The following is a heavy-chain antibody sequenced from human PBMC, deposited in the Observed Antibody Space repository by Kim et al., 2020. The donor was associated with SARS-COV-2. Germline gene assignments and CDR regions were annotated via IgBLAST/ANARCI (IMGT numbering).Heavy chain of an antibody. CDR3: AKDLSLPYYYDSSGYYEGDYFDY. CDR2: ISGSGGST. D-gene: IGHD3-22*01. CDR1: GFTFSSYA. V-gene: IGHV3-23*01. Sequence: GGSLRLSCAASGFTFSSYAMSWVRQAPGKGLEWVSAISGSGGSTYYADSVKGRFTISRDNSKNTLYLQMNSLRAEDTAVYYCAKDLSLPYYYDSSGYYEGDYFDYWGQGTLVTVSS. J-gene: IGHJ4*02.